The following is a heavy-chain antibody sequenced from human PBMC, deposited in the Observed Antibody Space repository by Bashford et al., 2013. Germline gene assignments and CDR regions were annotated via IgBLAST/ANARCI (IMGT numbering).Heavy chain of an antibody. V-gene: IGHV4-4*07. CDR3: AGFHVEMATISQAFDI. Sequence: SETLSLTCTVSGGSISSYYWSWIRQPAGKGLEWIGRIYTSGSTNYNPSLKSRVTMSVDTSKNQFSLKLSSVTAADTAVYYCAGFHVEMATISQAFDIWGQGTMVTVSS. CDR2: IYTSGST. J-gene: IGHJ3*02. CDR1: GGSISSYY. D-gene: IGHD5-24*01.